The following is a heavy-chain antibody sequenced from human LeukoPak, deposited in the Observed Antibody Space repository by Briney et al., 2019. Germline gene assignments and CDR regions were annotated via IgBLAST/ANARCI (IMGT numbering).Heavy chain of an antibody. D-gene: IGHD3-10*01. V-gene: IGHV4-30-4*01. CDR1: GGSISSGDYY. CDR2: IYYSGST. CDR3: ARLRYGVIYFDY. Sequence: SETLSLTCTVSGGSISSGDYYWSWIRQPPGKGLEWIGYIYYSGSTYYNPSLKSRVTMSIDASKKQFSLKLSSVTAADTAVYYCARLRYGVIYFDYWGQGSLVSVSS. J-gene: IGHJ4*02.